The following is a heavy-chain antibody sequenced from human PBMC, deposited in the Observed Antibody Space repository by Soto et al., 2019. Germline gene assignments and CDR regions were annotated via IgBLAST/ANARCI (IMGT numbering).Heavy chain of an antibody. D-gene: IGHD6-25*01. CDR1: GGSISSSY. J-gene: IGHJ6*02. V-gene: IGHV4-59*01. CDR2: IYYSGST. CDR3: ARWHSSSGYYGMDV. Sequence: SETLSLTCTVSGGSISSSYWSWIRQPPGKGLEWIGYIYYSGSTNYNPSLKTRVTISVDTSKNQFSLKLSSLTAADTAVYYCARWHSSSGYYGMDVWGQGTTVTVSS.